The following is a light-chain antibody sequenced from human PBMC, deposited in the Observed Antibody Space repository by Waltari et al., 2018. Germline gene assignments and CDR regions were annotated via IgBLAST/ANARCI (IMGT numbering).Light chain of an antibody. CDR3: CTYVGGYSYV. Sequence: QSALTQPRSVSGSPGQSVTISCTGSSNDVGRYKYVFWYQRHPGKAPKLMIYNVSERPSGVPDRFSGSQSANTASLTISGLQAEDEADYYCCTYVGGYSYVFGSGTKVTVL. CDR1: SNDVGRYKY. CDR2: NVS. V-gene: IGLV2-11*01. J-gene: IGLJ1*01.